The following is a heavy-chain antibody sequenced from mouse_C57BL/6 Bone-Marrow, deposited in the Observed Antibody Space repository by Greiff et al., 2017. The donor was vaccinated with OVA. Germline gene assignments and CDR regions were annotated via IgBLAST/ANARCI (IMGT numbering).Heavy chain of an antibody. J-gene: IGHJ3*01. CDR1: GYTFTSYG. V-gene: IGHV1-81*01. CDR2: IYPRSGNT. Sequence: VQVVESGAELARPGASVKLSCKASGYTFTSYGISWVKQRTGQGLEWIGEIYPRSGNTYYNEKFKGKATLTADKSSSTAYMELRSLTSEDSAVYFCARSGLLSWFAYWGQGTLVTVSA. CDR3: ARSGLLSWFAY. D-gene: IGHD1-1*01.